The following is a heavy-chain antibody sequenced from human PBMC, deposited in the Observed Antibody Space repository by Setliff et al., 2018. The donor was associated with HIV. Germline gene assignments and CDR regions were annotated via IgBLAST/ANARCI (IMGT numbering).Heavy chain of an antibody. CDR2: IHPDDSET. D-gene: IGHD3-3*01. V-gene: IGHV5-51*01. J-gene: IGHJ4*02. Sequence: PGESLKISWQGCGFNFKTSWIGWVRQMPGKGLEWLGIIHPDDSETRYSPSFQGQVTMSADKIITTAYLQWTSLKASDTAMYYCVRRVGGRGYYFDYWGQGTPVTVSS. CDR3: VRRVGGRGYYFDY. CDR1: GFNFKTSW.